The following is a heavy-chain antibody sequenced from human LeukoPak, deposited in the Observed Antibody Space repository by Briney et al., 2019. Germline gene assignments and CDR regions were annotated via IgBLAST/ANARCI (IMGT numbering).Heavy chain of an antibody. CDR1: GYTFTSYA. D-gene: IGHD7-27*01. J-gene: IGHJ4*02. V-gene: IGHV1-3*01. CDR3: AILWGSTYFDY. Sequence: ASVKVSCKASGYTFTSYAMHWVRQAPGQRLEWMGWINAGNGNTKYSQKFQGRVTITRDISASTAYMELSSLRSEDTAVYYCAILWGSTYFDYWGQGTLVTVSS. CDR2: INAGNGNT.